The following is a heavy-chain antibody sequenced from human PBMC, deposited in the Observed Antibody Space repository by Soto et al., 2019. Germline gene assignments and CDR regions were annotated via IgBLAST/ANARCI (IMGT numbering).Heavy chain of an antibody. J-gene: IGHJ6*02. CDR3: AKSGSSVRFLEWLPPYYYYGMDV. CDR2: ISGSGGST. Sequence: GGSLRLSCAASVFTFSSYAMSWVRQAPGKGLEWVSAISGSGGSTYYADSVKGRFTISRDNSKNTLYLQMNSLRAEDTAVYYCAKSGSSVRFLEWLPPYYYYGMDVWGQGTTVTVSS. D-gene: IGHD3-3*01. CDR1: VFTFSSYA. V-gene: IGHV3-23*01.